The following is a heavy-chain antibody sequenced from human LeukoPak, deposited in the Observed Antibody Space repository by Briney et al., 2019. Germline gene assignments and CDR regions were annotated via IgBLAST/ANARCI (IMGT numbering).Heavy chain of an antibody. CDR1: GGSISSYY. V-gene: IGHV4-59*12. CDR2: IYYSGST. Sequence: SETLSLTCTVSGGSISSYYWSWIRQPPGKGLEWIGSIYYSGSTYYNPCLKSRVTISVDTSKNQFSLKLRSVTAADTAVYFCARVAAAGNYYFVYWGQGALVTVSS. D-gene: IGHD6-13*01. J-gene: IGHJ4*02. CDR3: ARVAAAGNYYFVY.